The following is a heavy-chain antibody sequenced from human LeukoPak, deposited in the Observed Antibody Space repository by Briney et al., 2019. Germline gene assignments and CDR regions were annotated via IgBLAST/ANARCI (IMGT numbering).Heavy chain of an antibody. D-gene: IGHD5-12*01. CDR2: IYYSANT. J-gene: IGHJ4*02. Sequence: GLEWIRYIYYSANTNYTPSLQRRVTISVDTSKNQFSLKLSSVTAADTAVYYCARDDSGYDCWGQGTLVTVSS. CDR3: ARDDSGYDC. V-gene: IGHV4-59*01.